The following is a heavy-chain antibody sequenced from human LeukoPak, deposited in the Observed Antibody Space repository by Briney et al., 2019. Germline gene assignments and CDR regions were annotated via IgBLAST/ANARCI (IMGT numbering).Heavy chain of an antibody. D-gene: IGHD3-16*01. Sequence: GGSLRLSCVASGFTFSSHWMSWVRQAPGKGPEWVANIKVDGSEKYYVDSVRGRFTISRDNAKNSLFLQMNNLKVEDTAVYYCVRDWRGSGVGMDVWGQGTTVTVSS. V-gene: IGHV3-7*01. CDR1: GFTFSSHW. J-gene: IGHJ6*02. CDR2: IKVDGSEK. CDR3: VRDWRGSGVGMDV.